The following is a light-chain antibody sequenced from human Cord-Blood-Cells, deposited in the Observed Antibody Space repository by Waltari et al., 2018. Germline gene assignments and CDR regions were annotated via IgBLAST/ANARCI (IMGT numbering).Light chain of an antibody. CDR2: DVI. V-gene: IGLV2-11*01. CDR3: CSYAGSYTV. Sequence: QSALTQPRSVSGSPGQSVTITCTGTTSDVGGYNYFSWYQQHPGKAPKLMIYDVIKRPSGVPDRFSGSKSGNTASLTISGLQAEDEADYYCCSYAGSYTVFGGGTQLTVL. CDR1: TSDVGGYNY. J-gene: IGLJ7*01.